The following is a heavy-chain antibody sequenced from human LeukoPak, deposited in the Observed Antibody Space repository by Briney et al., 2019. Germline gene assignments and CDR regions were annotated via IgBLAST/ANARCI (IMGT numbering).Heavy chain of an antibody. CDR3: AKAKPLYYYDSSGYCDY. V-gene: IGHV3-23*01. J-gene: IGHJ4*02. CDR2: ISGSGGST. CDR1: GFTFSSYA. Sequence: GGSLRLSCAASGFTFSSYAMSWVRQAPGKGLEWVSAISGSGGSTYYADSVKGRFTISRDNSKNTLYLQMNSLRAEDTAVYYCAKAKPLYYYDSSGYCDYWGQGTLVTVSS. D-gene: IGHD3-22*01.